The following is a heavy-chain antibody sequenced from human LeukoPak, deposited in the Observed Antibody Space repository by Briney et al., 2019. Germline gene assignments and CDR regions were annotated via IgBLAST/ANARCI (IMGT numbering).Heavy chain of an antibody. CDR1: GFTFSSYA. CDR3: ASPGYDILTPLDY. J-gene: IGHJ4*02. V-gene: IGHV3-23*01. Sequence: GGSLRLSCAASGFTFSSYAMSWVRQAPGKGLEWVSGISGSGGSTYYADSVKGRFTISRDNSKNTLYLQMNSLRAEDTAVYYCASPGYDILTPLDYWGQGTLVTVSS. D-gene: IGHD3-9*01. CDR2: ISGSGGST.